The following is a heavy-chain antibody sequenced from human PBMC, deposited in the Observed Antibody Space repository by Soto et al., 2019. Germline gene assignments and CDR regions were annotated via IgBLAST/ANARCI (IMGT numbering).Heavy chain of an antibody. CDR2: ISAYNGNT. D-gene: IGHD4-17*01. CDR1: GYTFTSYG. CDR3: ARGKHGDNYYYYGMDV. Sequence: SSVKVSCKASGYTFTSYGISWVRQAPGQGLEWMGWISAYNGNTNYAQKLQGRVTMTTDTSTSTAYMELRSLRSDDTAVYYCARGKHGDNYYYYGMDVCGQGTTVTVS. J-gene: IGHJ6*02. V-gene: IGHV1-18*01.